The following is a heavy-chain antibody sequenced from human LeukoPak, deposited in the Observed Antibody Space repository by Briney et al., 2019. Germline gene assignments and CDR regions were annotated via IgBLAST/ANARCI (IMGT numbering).Heavy chain of an antibody. D-gene: IGHD3-9*01. V-gene: IGHV1-69*13. CDR3: ARGLLTGYSPYWFDP. J-gene: IGHJ5*02. CDR1: GSTFSSYA. CDR2: IIPIFGTA. Sequence: ASVKVSCKASGSTFSSYAISWVRQAPGQGLEWMGGIIPIFGTANYAQKFQGRVTITADESTSTAYMELSSLRSEDTAVYYCARGLLTGYSPYWFDPWGQGTLVTVSS.